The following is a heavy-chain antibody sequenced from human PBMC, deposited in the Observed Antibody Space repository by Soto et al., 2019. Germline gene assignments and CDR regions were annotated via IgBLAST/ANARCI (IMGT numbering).Heavy chain of an antibody. CDR1: GYPFTSHW. CDR2: IYPGDSDT. CDR3: ARDLEYYYDSSGYYSYYYYGMDV. Sequence: GESLKISCKGSGYPFTSHWIAWVRQMPGKGLEWMGIIYPGDSDTVYNPSFQGQVTMSADRSINTAYLQWSSLKASDTAMYYCARDLEYYYDSSGYYSYYYYGMDVWGQGTTVTVSS. V-gene: IGHV5-51*01. J-gene: IGHJ6*02. D-gene: IGHD3-22*01.